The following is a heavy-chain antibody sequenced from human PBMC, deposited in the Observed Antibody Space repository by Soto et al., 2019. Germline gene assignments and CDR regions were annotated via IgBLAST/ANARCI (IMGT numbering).Heavy chain of an antibody. CDR3: AKAPYSSSWWLPFDY. CDR2: ISGSGGST. CDR1: GFTFSSYA. J-gene: IGHJ4*02. V-gene: IGHV3-23*01. Sequence: PGGSLRLSCAASGFTFSSYAMSWVRQAPGKGLEWVSAISGSGGSTYYADSVKGRFTISRDNSKNTLYLQMNSLRAEDTAVYYCAKAPYSSSWWLPFDYWGQGTLVTVSS. D-gene: IGHD6-13*01.